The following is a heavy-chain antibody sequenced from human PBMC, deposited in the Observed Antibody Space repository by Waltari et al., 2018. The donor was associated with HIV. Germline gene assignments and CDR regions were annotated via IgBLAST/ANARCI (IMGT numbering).Heavy chain of an antibody. D-gene: IGHD2-2*01. CDR3: AIIVVVPAVVGTGDY. CDR1: GGSISSSRYY. CDR2: IYYRGST. V-gene: IGHV4-39*01. Sequence: QLQLQESGPGLVKPSETLSLTCTVSGGSISSSRYYWGWIRQPPGKGLEWIGSIYYRGSTYYNPSLKSRVTISVDTSKNQFSLKLSSVTAADTAVYYCAIIVVVPAVVGTGDYWGQGTLVTVSS. J-gene: IGHJ4*02.